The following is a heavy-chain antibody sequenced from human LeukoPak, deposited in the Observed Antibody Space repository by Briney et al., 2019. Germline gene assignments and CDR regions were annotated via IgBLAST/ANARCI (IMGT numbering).Heavy chain of an antibody. D-gene: IGHD6-19*01. V-gene: IGHV1-69*04. J-gene: IGHJ6*03. Sequence: ASVKVSCKASGGTFSSYAISWVRQAPGQGLEWMGRIIPILGIANYAQKFQGRVTITADKSTSTAYMELSSLRSEDTAVYYCARSNVARNWLGYYYYYMDVWGKGTTVTVSS. CDR2: IIPILGIA. CDR1: GGTFSSYA. CDR3: ARSNVARNWLGYYYYYMDV.